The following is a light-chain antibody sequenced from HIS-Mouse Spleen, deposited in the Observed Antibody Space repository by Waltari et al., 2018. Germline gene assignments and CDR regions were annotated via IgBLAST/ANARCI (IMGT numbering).Light chain of an antibody. CDR3: CSYAGSSTWV. CDR1: SSDVGSYNL. Sequence: QSALTQPASVSGSPGQSIIISCTGTSSDVGSYNLVSWYQQHPGKAPKLMIYEGSKRPSGVSNRFSGSKSGKTASLTISGLQAEDEADYYCCSYAGSSTWVFGGGTKLTVL. V-gene: IGLV2-23*01. CDR2: EGS. J-gene: IGLJ3*02.